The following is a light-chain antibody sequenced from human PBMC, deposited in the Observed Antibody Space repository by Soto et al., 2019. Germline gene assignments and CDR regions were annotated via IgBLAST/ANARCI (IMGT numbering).Light chain of an antibody. CDR2: DVT. CDR3: CSYAGSYTHV. V-gene: IGLV2-11*01. Sequence: QSALTQPRSVSGSPGQSVTISCIGTSSDVGGYNFVSWYQQYPGKAPKLIIYDVTKGPSGVPDRFSGSKSGNTASLTISGLQTDDEADYYCCSYAGSYTHVFGTGTKVTVL. J-gene: IGLJ1*01. CDR1: SSDVGGYNF.